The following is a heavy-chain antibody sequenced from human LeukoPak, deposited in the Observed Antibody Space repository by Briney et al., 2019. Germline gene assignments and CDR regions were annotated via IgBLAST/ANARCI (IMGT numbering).Heavy chain of an antibody. CDR2: ISGSGGRT. CDR3: AKKTLYYDSKD. J-gene: IGHJ4*02. Sequence: PGGSLRLSCAASGFTFSSYAMSWVRQAPGTGLEWVSAISGSGGRTYYADSVKGRFTISRDNSKNTLYLQMNSLRAEDTAVYYCAKKTLYYDSKDWGQGTLVTVSS. CDR1: GFTFSSYA. V-gene: IGHV3-23*01. D-gene: IGHD3-22*01.